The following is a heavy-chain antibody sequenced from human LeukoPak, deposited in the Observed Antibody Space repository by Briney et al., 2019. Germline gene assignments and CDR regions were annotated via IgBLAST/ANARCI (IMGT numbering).Heavy chain of an antibody. V-gene: IGHV4-30-2*01. Sequence: SQTLSLTCAVSGGSISSGGYSWSWIRQPPGKGLEWIGYIYHSGSTYYNPSLKSRVTISVDRSKNQFSLTLSSVTAADTAVYYCARDRITIFGVVVDYWGQGTLVTVSS. D-gene: IGHD3-3*01. CDR3: ARDRITIFGVVVDY. CDR2: IYHSGST. J-gene: IGHJ4*02. CDR1: GGSISSGGYS.